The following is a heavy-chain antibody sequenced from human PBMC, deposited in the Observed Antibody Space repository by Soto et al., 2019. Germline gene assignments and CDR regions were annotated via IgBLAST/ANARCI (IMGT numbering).Heavy chain of an antibody. CDR3: ARDIAVAGTSLGAFDI. CDR2: INPSGGST. V-gene: IGHV1-46*01. Sequence: VQLVQSGAEVKKPGASVKVSCKASGYTFTSYYMHWVRQAPGQGLEWMGIINPSGGSTSYAQKFQGSVTMTRDTSTSTVYMELSSLRSEDTAVYYCARDIAVAGTSLGAFDIWGQGTMVTVSS. CDR1: GYTFTSYY. J-gene: IGHJ3*02. D-gene: IGHD6-19*01.